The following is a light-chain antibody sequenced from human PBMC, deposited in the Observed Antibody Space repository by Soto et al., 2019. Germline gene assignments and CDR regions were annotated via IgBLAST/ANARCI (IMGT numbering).Light chain of an antibody. V-gene: IGLV2-14*01. CDR1: ISDVGGYNY. Sequence: QSALTQPASVSGSPGQSITISCTGTISDVGGYNYVSWYQQHPGKAPKLMIYDVSNRPSGVSNRFSGSKSGNTASLTISGPQAEDEADYYCSSYTSSSPVVFGGGTKLTVL. CDR2: DVS. J-gene: IGLJ2*01. CDR3: SSYTSSSPVV.